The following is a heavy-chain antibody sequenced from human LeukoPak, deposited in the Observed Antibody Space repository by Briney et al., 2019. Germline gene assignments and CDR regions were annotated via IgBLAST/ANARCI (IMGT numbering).Heavy chain of an antibody. CDR1: GGSFSAYY. Sequence: SETLSLTCTVSGGSFSAYYWSWFRQPPGKGLEWIAYIYYSGSTNYSPSLKSRVTISVDTSKNQFSLKLSSVTAADTAVYYCARRLAASDAFDIWGQGTMVTVS. CDR2: IYYSGST. CDR3: ARRLAASDAFDI. V-gene: IGHV4-59*08. J-gene: IGHJ3*02. D-gene: IGHD2-21*01.